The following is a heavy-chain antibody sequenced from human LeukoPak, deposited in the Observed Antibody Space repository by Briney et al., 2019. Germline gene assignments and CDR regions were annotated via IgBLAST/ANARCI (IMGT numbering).Heavy chain of an antibody. CDR3: AREAAVGTGGFDY. Sequence: SETLSLTCTVSGGSISAYYWSWIRHLPGKGLEWIGYIYNSGSANYNPSLQSRVTILIDTSKKQFSLEVSSVTAADTAVYYCAREAAVGTGGFDYWGQGTLVTVSS. D-gene: IGHD6-13*01. J-gene: IGHJ4*02. CDR2: IYNSGSA. CDR1: GGSISAYY. V-gene: IGHV4-59*01.